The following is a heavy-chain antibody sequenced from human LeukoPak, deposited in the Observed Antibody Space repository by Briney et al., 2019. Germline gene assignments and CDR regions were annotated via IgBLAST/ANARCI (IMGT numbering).Heavy chain of an antibody. V-gene: IGHV4-59*01. CDR3: ARDPETGNWYFDL. Sequence: SETLSLTCTVSGGSISSYYWSWIRQPPGKGLEWIGYIYYSGSTNYNPSLKSRVTISVDTSKNQFSLKLSSVTAADTAVYYCARDPETGNWYFDLWARGPLVTVS. D-gene: IGHD1-1*01. CDR2: IYYSGST. J-gene: IGHJ2*01. CDR1: GGSISSYY.